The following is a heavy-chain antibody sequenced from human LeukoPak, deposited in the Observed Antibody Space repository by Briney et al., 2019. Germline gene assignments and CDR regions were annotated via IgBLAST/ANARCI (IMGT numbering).Heavy chain of an antibody. Sequence: ASVKVSCKASVYTFTSYDINWVRQAPGRGLEWVGGIIPIFGTANYAQKFQGQVTITADESTSTAYMELSSLRSEDTAVYYCASQGYCSGGSCYIDFDYWGQGTLVTVSS. CDR3: ASQGYCSGGSCYIDFDY. CDR1: VYTFTSYD. V-gene: IGHV1-69*13. CDR2: IIPIFGTA. J-gene: IGHJ4*02. D-gene: IGHD2-15*01.